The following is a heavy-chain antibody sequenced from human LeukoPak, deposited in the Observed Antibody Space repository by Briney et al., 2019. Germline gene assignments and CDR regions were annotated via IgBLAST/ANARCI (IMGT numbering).Heavy chain of an antibody. V-gene: IGHV1-69*04. CDR1: GGTFSSYA. J-gene: IGHJ4*02. D-gene: IGHD3-3*01. Sequence: GASVKVSCKASGGTFSSYAISWVRQAPGQGLEWMGRIIPIFGIANYAQKFQGRVTITADKSTSTAYMELSSLRSEDTAVYYCARDEGRRSRITIFGAGYYFDYWGQGTLVTVSS. CDR3: ARDEGRRSRITIFGAGYYFDY. CDR2: IIPIFGIA.